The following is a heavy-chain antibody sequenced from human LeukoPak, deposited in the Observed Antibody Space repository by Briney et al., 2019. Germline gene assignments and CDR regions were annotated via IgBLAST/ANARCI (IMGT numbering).Heavy chain of an antibody. CDR1: GFTFRSYS. CDR2: ISSSSSYI. CDR3: AKDPSTGAPVDYFDY. Sequence: GGSLRLSCAASGFTFRSYSMNWVRQARGKGLEWVASISSSSSYIYYADSVKGRFTISRDNSKNTLYLQMNSLRAEDTAVYYCAKDPSTGAPVDYFDYWGQGTLVTVSS. J-gene: IGHJ4*02. D-gene: IGHD2-8*02. V-gene: IGHV3-21*04.